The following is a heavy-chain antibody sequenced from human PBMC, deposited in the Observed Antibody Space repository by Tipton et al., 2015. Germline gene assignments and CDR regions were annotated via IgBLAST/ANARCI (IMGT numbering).Heavy chain of an antibody. CDR1: GGSVTSGSYY. J-gene: IGHJ6*02. CDR3: ARDLEHGMAV. Sequence: TLSLTCTVSGGSVTSGSYYWSWIRQPPGKGLEWIGYISYTDGAHYNPALKSRVTISVDTSKNQFSLTLNSVAAADTAVYYCARDLEHGMAVSGHVTGVTVSS. CDR2: ISYTDGA. V-gene: IGHV4-61*01. D-gene: IGHD5-24*01.